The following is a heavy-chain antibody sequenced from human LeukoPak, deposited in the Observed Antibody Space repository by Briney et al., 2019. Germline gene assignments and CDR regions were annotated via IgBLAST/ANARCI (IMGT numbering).Heavy chain of an antibody. J-gene: IGHJ4*02. CDR3: AREKQLFYY. D-gene: IGHD6-13*01. CDR1: GYTFTSYG. CDR2: ISAYSGNT. Sequence: ASVKVSCKASGYTFTSYGITWVRQAPGQGLEWMGWISAYSGNTNYAQNLQGRVTMTTDTSTSTVYMELRSLTSDDTAVYYCAREKQLFYYWGQGTLVTVSS. V-gene: IGHV1-18*01.